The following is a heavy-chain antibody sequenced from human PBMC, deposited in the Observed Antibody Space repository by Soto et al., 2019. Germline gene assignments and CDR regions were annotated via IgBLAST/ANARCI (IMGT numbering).Heavy chain of an antibody. CDR3: AREEGGGYDHRWFDP. V-gene: IGHV4-31*11. J-gene: IGHJ5*02. D-gene: IGHD5-12*01. CDR2: IYYSGGT. CDR1: GGSISSGAYY. Sequence: QVQLQESGPGLVKPSQTLSLTCAVSGGSISSGAYYWSWIRQHPGKGLEWIGYIYYSGGTYYNPSLKSPVTISVDTSKNQFSLKLSSVTVADTAVYYCAREEGGGYDHRWFDPWGQGTLVTVSS.